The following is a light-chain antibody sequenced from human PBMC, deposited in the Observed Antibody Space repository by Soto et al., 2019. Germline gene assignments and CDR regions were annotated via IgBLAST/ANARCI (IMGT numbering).Light chain of an antibody. CDR2: DTT. Sequence: AVLTHEPSLTVSPGVTVTLTCGSSTGAVTNGHYPYWFQQKPGQAPRTLIYDTTNRHSWTPARFSGSLLGGKAALTLSGAQPEDEAEYYCLLSYNGPYVFGTGTKVTVL. V-gene: IGLV7-46*01. CDR1: TGAVTNGHY. CDR3: LLSYNGPYV. J-gene: IGLJ1*01.